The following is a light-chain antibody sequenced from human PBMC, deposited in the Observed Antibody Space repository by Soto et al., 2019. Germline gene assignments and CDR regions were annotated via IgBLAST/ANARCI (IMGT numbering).Light chain of an antibody. Sequence: QSALTQPPSASGSPGQSVTISCNRTSTDIGGYNYVSWYQNHPGKAPKLMIYEVNKRPSGVSDRFSGSKSGNTASLTVSGLQAEDEADYYSCSYAGSKSLGVFGGGTELTVL. V-gene: IGLV2-8*01. CDR2: EVN. J-gene: IGLJ2*01. CDR1: STDIGGYNY. CDR3: CSYAGSKSLGV.